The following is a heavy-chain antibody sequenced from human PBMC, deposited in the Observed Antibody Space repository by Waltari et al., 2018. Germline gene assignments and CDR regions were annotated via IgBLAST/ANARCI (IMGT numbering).Heavy chain of an antibody. CDR1: GGSFRGYY. J-gene: IGHJ6*02. Sequence: QVHLQQWGAGLLRPSATLSLICAVYGGSFRGYYWGCIRQPPGKGLEWIGEINHSPNSNYNPSLRSRVHMSIDTSQNQFSLQLTSVTAADTGVYYCVRLEDCTGPGGNCYSGAPFAVDVWGQGTTVTVPS. V-gene: IGHV4-34*01. CDR3: VRLEDCTGPGGNCYSGAPFAVDV. CDR2: INHSPNS. D-gene: IGHD2-8*02.